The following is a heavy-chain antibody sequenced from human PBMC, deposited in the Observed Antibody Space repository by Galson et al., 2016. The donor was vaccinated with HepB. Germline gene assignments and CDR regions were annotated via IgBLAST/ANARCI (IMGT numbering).Heavy chain of an antibody. CDR1: GFTFSRSG. CDR2: LWYDGSNK. J-gene: IGHJ4*02. Sequence: SLRLSCAASGFTFSRSGMHWVRQAPGKGLEWVALLWYDGSNKYYADSVKGRFTISRDNSRNTLLLQMNRLRAEDTGLYYCAREDPRIAAAILDSWGQGTLVTVSS. V-gene: IGHV3-33*01. CDR3: AREDPRIAAAILDS. D-gene: IGHD6-25*01.